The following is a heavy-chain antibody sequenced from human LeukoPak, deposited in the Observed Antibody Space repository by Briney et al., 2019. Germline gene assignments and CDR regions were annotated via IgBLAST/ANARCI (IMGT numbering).Heavy chain of an antibody. CDR2: IKEDGSEK. CDR1: GFTFSSYS. CDR3: ARNYFDY. V-gene: IGHV3-7*05. Sequence: GGSLRLSCAASGFTFSSYSMNWVRQAPGKGLEWVANIKEDGSEKYYVDSVKGRFTISRDNAKNSLYLQMNSLRAEDTAVYYCARNYFDYWGQGTLVTVSS. J-gene: IGHJ4*02.